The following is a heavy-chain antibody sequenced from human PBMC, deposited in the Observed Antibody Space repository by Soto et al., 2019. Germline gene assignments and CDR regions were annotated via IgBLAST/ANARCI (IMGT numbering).Heavy chain of an antibody. CDR2: IYYSGST. CDR1: GGSISSYY. CDR3: ARGGGYYDSSGYYFSYYFDY. Sequence: PSETLSLTCTVSGGSISSYYWSWIRQPPGKGLEWIGYIYYSGSTNYNPSLKSRVTISVDTSKNQFSLKLSSVTAADTAVYYCARGGGYYDSSGYYFSYYFDYWGQGTLVTVSS. J-gene: IGHJ4*02. V-gene: IGHV4-59*01. D-gene: IGHD3-22*01.